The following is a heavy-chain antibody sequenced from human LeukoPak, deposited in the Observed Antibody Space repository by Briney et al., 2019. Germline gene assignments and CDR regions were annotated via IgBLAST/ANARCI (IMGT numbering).Heavy chain of an antibody. J-gene: IGHJ6*02. V-gene: IGHV4-4*07. CDR2: IYTSGST. D-gene: IGHD3-10*01. CDR1: GGSISSYY. Sequence: PSETLSLTCTVSGGSISSYYWSWIRQPAGKGLEWIGRIYTSGSTNYNPSLKSRVTMSVDTSKNQFSLKLSSVTAADTAVYYCARDRGTYPDYYYGMDVWGQGTTVTVSS. CDR3: ARDRGTYPDYYYGMDV.